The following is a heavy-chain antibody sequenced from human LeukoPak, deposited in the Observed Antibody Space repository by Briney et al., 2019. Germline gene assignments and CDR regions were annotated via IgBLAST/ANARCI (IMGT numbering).Heavy chain of an antibody. V-gene: IGHV3-21*01. CDR3: ARDNTVVVPAAIRYYYGMDV. CDR1: GFTFSSYS. D-gene: IGHD2-2*02. Sequence: GGSLRLSCAASGFTFSSYSMNWVRQAPGKGLEWVSSISSSSSYMYYADSVKGRFTISRDNAKNSLYLQMNSLRAEDTAVYYCARDNTVVVPAAIRYYYGMDVWGQGTTVTVSS. CDR2: ISSSSSYM. J-gene: IGHJ6*02.